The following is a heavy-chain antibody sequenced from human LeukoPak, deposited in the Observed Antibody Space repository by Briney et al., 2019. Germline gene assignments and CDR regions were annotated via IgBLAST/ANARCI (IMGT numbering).Heavy chain of an antibody. CDR2: INTNTGNP. D-gene: IGHD6-25*01. J-gene: IGHJ3*02. Sequence: ASVKVSCKASGYTFTSYAMNWVRQAPGQGLEWMGWINTNTGNPTYAQGFTGRFVFSLDTSVSTAYLQISSLKAEDTAVCYCARDRGAAAKVPDAFDIWGQGTMVTVSS. CDR3: ARDRGAAAKVPDAFDI. CDR1: GYTFTSYA. V-gene: IGHV7-4-1*02.